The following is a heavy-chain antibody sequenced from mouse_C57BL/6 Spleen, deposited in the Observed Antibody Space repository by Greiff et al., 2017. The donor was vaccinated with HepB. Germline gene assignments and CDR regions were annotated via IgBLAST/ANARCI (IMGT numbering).Heavy chain of an antibody. CDR2: IYPGDGDT. J-gene: IGHJ2*01. CDR3: ARVTTVVADYFDY. CDR1: GYAFSSYW. V-gene: IGHV1-80*01. Sequence: VHLVESGAELVKPGASVKISCKASGYAFSSYWMNWVKQRPGKGLEWIGQIYPGDGDTNYNGKFKGKATLTADKSSSTAYMQLSSLTSEDSAVYFCARVTTVVADYFDYWGQGTTLTVSS. D-gene: IGHD1-1*01.